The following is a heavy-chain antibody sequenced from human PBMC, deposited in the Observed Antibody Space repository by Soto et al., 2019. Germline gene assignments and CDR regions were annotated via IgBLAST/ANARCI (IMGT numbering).Heavy chain of an antibody. CDR1: GGSISSSSYY. CDR3: ASQASPYYYYGMDV. Sequence: SETLSLTCTVSGGSISSSSYYWGWIRQPPGKGLEWIGSIYYSGSTYYNPSLKSRVTISVDTSKNQFSLKLSSVTAADMAVYYCASQASPYYYYGMDVWGQGTTVTVSS. J-gene: IGHJ6*02. CDR2: IYYSGST. V-gene: IGHV4-39*01.